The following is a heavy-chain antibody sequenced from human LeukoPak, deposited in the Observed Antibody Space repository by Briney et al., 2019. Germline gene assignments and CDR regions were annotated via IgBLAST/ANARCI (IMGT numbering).Heavy chain of an antibody. J-gene: IGHJ6*03. Sequence: ASVKVSCKASGYTFTGYYMHWARQAPGQGLEWMGWIDPNSGGTNYAQKFQGRVTMTRDTSISTAYMELSRLRSDDTAVYYCARGSTIFGVGGTGYYYYMDVWGKGTTVTVSS. CDR3: ARGSTIFGVGGTGYYYYMDV. CDR2: IDPNSGGT. D-gene: IGHD3-3*01. CDR1: GYTFTGYY. V-gene: IGHV1-2*02.